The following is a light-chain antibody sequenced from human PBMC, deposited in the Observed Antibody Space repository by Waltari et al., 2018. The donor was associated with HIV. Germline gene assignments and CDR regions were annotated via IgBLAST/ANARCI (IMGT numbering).Light chain of an antibody. V-gene: IGKV2-28*01. CDR2: LAS. CDR3: MQALQTPLIT. J-gene: IGKJ5*01. CDR1: QSLLNSNGFNC. Sequence: EIVMTQSPRSLPVTPGETASISCRSSQSLLNSNGFNCLDWYLQKPGQSPRLLIYLASDRAPGVPDRFSGSGSGTDFTLKISRVEAEDVGVYYCMQALQTPLITFRQVTRLEIK.